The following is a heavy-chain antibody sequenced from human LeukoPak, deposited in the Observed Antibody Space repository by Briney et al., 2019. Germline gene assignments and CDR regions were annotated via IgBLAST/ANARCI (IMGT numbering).Heavy chain of an antibody. Sequence: GGSLRLSCSASGFTFSDYAMHWVRQAPGKGLEYVSATTPNGDSTHYADSVKGRFTISRDNSKNTLYLQMSSLRPEDTAVYYCVKRTVYRGVITTQPYDYWGQGTLVTVSS. CDR1: GFTFSDYA. CDR2: TTPNGDST. CDR3: VKRTVYRGVITTQPYDY. J-gene: IGHJ4*02. V-gene: IGHV3-64D*06. D-gene: IGHD3-10*01.